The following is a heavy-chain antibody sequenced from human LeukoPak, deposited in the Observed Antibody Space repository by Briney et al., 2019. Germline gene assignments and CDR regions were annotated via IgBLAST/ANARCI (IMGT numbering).Heavy chain of an antibody. D-gene: IGHD2-21*02. V-gene: IGHV3-33*01. J-gene: IGHJ6*02. CDR2: IWYDGSNK. CDR1: GFTFITYG. CDR3: ARDVYCGGDCPTYYYYYGMDV. Sequence: PGGSLRLSCAASGFTFITYGMHWVRQAPGKGLEWVAVIWYDGSNKYYADSVKGRFTISRDNSKNTLYLQMNRLRAEDTAVYYCARDVYCGGDCPTYYYYYGMDVWGQGTTVTVSS.